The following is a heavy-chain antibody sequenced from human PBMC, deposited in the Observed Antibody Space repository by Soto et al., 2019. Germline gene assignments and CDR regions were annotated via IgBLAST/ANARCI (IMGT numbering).Heavy chain of an antibody. CDR3: ARAPITLVRGAPFDY. V-gene: IGHV3-21*01. J-gene: IGHJ4*02. CDR2: ISSSSSYI. CDR1: GFTFSSYS. Sequence: GGSLRLSCAASGFTFSSYSMNWVRQAPGKGLEWVSSISSSSSYIYYADSVKGRFTISRDNAKDSLYLQMNSLRAADTAVYYCARAPITLVRGAPFDYWGQGTLVTVSS. D-gene: IGHD3-10*01.